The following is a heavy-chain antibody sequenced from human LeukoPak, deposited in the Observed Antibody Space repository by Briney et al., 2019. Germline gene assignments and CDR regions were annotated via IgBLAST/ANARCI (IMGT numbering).Heavy chain of an antibody. CDR2: ISAYNGDT. CDR1: GYTFTHYG. D-gene: IGHD2-8*02. Sequence: ASVKVSCKTSGYTFTHYGISWVRQAPGLGLEWVGWISAYNGDTKYAQSFQDKVTMTTDTSTSTAYMELRSLTSDDTAVYYCARSLLVVPDASGEHDAFDMWGQGTMVTVSS. V-gene: IGHV1-18*01. J-gene: IGHJ3*02. CDR3: ARSLLVVPDASGEHDAFDM.